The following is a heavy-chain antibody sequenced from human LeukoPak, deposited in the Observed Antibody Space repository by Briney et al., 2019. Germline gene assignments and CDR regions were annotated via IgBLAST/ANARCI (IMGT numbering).Heavy chain of an antibody. CDR3: VKDLDVRQWLGAAPFDY. CDR1: GFTLCRYA. Sequence: GGSLRLSRSASGFTLCRYAMNWVRQAPAKRRESVSAICSNGDSTYYADFVKGRFTIFRDHSKNTLELQMSNWTSVESKAVHFVKDLDVRQWLGAAPFDYWGESAPGTVSS. CDR2: ICSNGDST. J-gene: IGHJ4*02. D-gene: IGHD6-19*01. V-gene: IGHV3-64D*06.